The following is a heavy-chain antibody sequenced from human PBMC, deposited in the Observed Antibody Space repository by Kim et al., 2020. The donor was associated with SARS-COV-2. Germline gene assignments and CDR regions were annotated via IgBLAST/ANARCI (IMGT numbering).Heavy chain of an antibody. Sequence: GGSLRLSCAASGFTFDDHAMHWVRQAPGKGLEWVSGISWDGRTEDYAASVRGRFTISRDNGQNSLYLQMNGLRPEDTALYYCARDQGVAFPPACGSRYYGIDVWGQGTTVTVS. D-gene: IGHD2-21*01. CDR1: GFTFDDHA. V-gene: IGHV3-9*01. CDR2: ISWDGRTE. CDR3: ARDQGVAFPPACGSRYYGIDV. J-gene: IGHJ6*02.